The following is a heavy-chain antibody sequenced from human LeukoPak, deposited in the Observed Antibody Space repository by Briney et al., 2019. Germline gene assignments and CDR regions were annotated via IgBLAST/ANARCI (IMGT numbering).Heavy chain of an antibody. J-gene: IGHJ4*02. CDR2: ISYDGSNK. V-gene: IGHV3-30*18. Sequence: GGSLRLSCAASGFTFSSYGMHWVRPAPGKGLEWVAVISYDGSNKYYADSVKGRFTISRDNSKNTLYLQMNSLRAEDTAVYYCAKGQAPDYWGQGTLVTVSS. CDR3: AKGQAPDY. CDR1: GFTFSSYG.